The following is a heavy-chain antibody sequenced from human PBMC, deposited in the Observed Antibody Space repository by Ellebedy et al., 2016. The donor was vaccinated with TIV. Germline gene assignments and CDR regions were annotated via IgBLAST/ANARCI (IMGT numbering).Heavy chain of an antibody. V-gene: IGHV4-34*01. D-gene: IGHD3-10*01. CDR1: GGSFSGYH. Sequence: SETLSLTXAVYGGSFSGYHWNWIRQPPGKRLEWNGEITRSGATNYNPSLRSRVTTSVDTSKNQFSLELTSVTAADTAVYYCARGNLFELFHWGQGTLVTVSS. CDR2: ITRSGAT. CDR3: ARGNLFELFH. J-gene: IGHJ4*02.